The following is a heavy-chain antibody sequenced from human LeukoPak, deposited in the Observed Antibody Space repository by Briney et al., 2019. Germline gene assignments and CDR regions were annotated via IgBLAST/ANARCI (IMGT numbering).Heavy chain of an antibody. CDR1: GFTFSSYG. CDR2: ISYDGSNK. CDR3: HYDSSGYSSPLFDY. V-gene: IGHV3-30*03. D-gene: IGHD3-22*01. J-gene: IGHJ4*02. Sequence: GGSLRLSCAASGFTFSSYGMHWVRQAPGKGLEGVAVISYDGSNKYYADSVKGRFTISRDNSKNTLYLQMNSLRAEDTAVYYCHYDSSGYSSPLFDYWGQGTLVTVSS.